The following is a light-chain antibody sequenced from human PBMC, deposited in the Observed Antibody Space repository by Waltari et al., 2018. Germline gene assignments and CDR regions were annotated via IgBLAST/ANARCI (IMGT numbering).Light chain of an antibody. Sequence: EIVLTQSPATLSLSPGERATLSCRASQSVSSYLAWYQQKPGQAPRLLTYDASNRATGTPARFSGSGSGTDFTLTISSLEPEDFAVYYCQQRSNWPPVITFGQGTRLEIK. CDR3: QQRSNWPPVIT. V-gene: IGKV3-11*01. J-gene: IGKJ5*01. CDR2: DAS. CDR1: QSVSSY.